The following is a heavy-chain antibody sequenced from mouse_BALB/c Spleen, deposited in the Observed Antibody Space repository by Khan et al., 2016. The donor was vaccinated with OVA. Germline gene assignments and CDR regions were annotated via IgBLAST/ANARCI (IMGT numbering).Heavy chain of an antibody. CDR3: AREGAYYRSDGWFAY. J-gene: IGHJ3*01. V-gene: IGHV1-4*01. CDR1: GYTFTSYT. Sequence: VELVESGAELARPGASVKMPCKASGYTFTSYTMHWVKQRPGQGLEWIGYINPSSGYTNYNQKFKDKATLTADKSSSTAYMQLSSLTSEDSAVYYCAREGAYYRSDGWFAYWGQGTLVTVSA. D-gene: IGHD2-14*01. CDR2: INPSSGYT.